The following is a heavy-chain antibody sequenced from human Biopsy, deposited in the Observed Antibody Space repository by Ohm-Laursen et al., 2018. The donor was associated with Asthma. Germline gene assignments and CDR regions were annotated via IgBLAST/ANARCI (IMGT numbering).Heavy chain of an antibody. V-gene: IGHV1-69*13. CDR1: GGTFNTYV. CDR3: ARKAGSCISRTCYSLDF. J-gene: IGHJ4*02. CDR2: INSVFGTT. D-gene: IGHD2-2*01. Sequence: SVKVSCKSLGGTFNTYVISWVRQAPGQGLEWMGGINSVFGTTTYPQKFQDKVTITADDSTSTVYMELSSLRSEDTAVYYCARKAGSCISRTCYSLDFWGQGTLVTVSS.